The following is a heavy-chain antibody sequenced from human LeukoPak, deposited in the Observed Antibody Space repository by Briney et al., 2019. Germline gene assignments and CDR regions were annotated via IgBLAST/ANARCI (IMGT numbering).Heavy chain of an antibody. V-gene: IGHV4-39*07. Sequence: SETLSLTCTVSGGSISSSSYYWGWIRQPPGKGLEWIGSIYYSGSTYYNPSLKSRVSISVETSKNQFSLKLSSVTAADTAVYYCARGVYYYGSGTYYTKWGQGTLVTVSS. CDR3: ARGVYYYGSGTYYTK. J-gene: IGHJ4*02. D-gene: IGHD3-10*01. CDR1: GGSISSSSYY. CDR2: IYYSGST.